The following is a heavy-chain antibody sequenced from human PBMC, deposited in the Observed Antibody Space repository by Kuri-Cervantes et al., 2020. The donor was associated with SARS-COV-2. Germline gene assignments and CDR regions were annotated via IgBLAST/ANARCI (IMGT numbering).Heavy chain of an antibody. CDR2: ISYDGSNK. Sequence: GGSLRLSCAASGFTFSSYAMHWVRQAPGKGLEWVAVISYDGSNKYYADSVKGRFTISRDNSKNTLYLQMNSLRAEDTAVYYCATARFDFWSGYSWGGAFDIWGQGTMVTVSS. V-gene: IGHV3-30-3*01. J-gene: IGHJ3*02. CDR1: GFTFSSYA. D-gene: IGHD3-3*01. CDR3: ATARFDFWSGYSWGGAFDI.